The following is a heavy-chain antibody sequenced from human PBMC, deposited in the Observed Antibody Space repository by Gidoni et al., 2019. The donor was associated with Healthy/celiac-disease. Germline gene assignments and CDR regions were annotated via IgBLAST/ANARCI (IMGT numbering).Heavy chain of an antibody. J-gene: IGHJ4*02. CDR1: GFTFGDSA. Sequence: EVQLVESGGGLVQPGRSLRLSCTASGFTFGDSAMSWFRQAPGKGLEWVGFIRSKTYGGTTEYAASVKGRFTISRDDSKTIAYLQMNSLKTEDTAVYYCTRVPSQYYDILTGYPYFDYWGQGTLVTVSS. V-gene: IGHV3-49*03. D-gene: IGHD3-9*01. CDR3: TRVPSQYYDILTGYPYFDY. CDR2: IRSKTYGGTT.